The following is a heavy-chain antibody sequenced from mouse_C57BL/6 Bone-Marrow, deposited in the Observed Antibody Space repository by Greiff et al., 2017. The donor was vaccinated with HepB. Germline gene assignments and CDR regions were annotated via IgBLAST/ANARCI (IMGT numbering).Heavy chain of an antibody. D-gene: IGHD1-1*01. Sequence: EVKVVESGEGLVKPGGSLKLSCAASGFTFSSYAMSWVRQTPEKRLEWVAYISSGGDYIYYADTVKGRFTISRDNARNTLYLQMSSLTSEDTAMYYCTREDTTSLRYYAMDYWGQGTSVTVSS. CDR1: GFTFSSYA. V-gene: IGHV5-9-1*02. CDR2: ISSGGDYI. CDR3: TREDTTSLRYYAMDY. J-gene: IGHJ4*01.